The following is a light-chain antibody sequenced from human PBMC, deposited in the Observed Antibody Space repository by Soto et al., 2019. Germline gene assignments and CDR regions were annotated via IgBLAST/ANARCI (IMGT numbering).Light chain of an antibody. V-gene: IGKV1-39*01. J-gene: IGKJ1*01. CDR2: AAS. CDR1: QSISSY. CDR3: QQSYSTLRT. Sequence: IHMTHSPSSLSASVLDRVTITFLASQSISSYLNWYQQKPGKAPKLLIYAASSLQSGVPSRFSGSGSGTDFTLTISSLQPEDFATYYCQQSYSTLRTFGQGTKVDIK.